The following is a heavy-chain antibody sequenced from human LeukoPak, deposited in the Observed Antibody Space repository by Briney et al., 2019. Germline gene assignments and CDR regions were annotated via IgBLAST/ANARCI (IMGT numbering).Heavy chain of an antibody. V-gene: IGHV4-38-2*02. D-gene: IGHD3-10*01. CDR1: GYSISSGYY. J-gene: IGHJ5*02. Sequence: SETLSLTRTVSGYSISSGYYWGWIRQPPGKGLEWIGSIYHSGSTYYNPSLKSRVTISVDTSKNQFSLKLSSVTAADTAVYYCARGRLWFGEPWGQGTLVTVSS. CDR2: IYHSGST. CDR3: ARGRLWFGEP.